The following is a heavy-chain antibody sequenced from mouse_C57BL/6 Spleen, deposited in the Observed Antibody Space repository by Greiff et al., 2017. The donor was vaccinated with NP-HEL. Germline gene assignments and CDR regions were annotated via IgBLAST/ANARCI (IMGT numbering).Heavy chain of an antibody. CDR3: ARSGVVAKGADY. V-gene: IGHV1-82*01. J-gene: IGHJ2*01. Sequence: QVQLKESGPELVKPGASVKISCKASGYAFSSSWMNWVKQRPGKGLEWIGRIYPGDGDTNYNGKFKGKATLTADKSSSTAYMQLSSLTSEDSAVYFCARSGVVAKGADYWGQGTTLTVSS. D-gene: IGHD1-1*01. CDR1: GYAFSSSW. CDR2: IYPGDGDT.